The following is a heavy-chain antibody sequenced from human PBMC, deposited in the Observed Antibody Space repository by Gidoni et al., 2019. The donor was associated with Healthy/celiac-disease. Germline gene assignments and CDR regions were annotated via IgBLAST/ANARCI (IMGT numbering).Heavy chain of an antibody. CDR2: INSDGSST. CDR3: ARDYSRSYHYPTCYWYFDL. D-gene: IGHD1-26*01. V-gene: IGHV3-74*01. J-gene: IGHJ2*01. Sequence: EVQLVESGGGLVQPGGSMRPSCAASGLTFSSYWKHWVRPTPGKGLVWVSRINSDGSSTSYADSVKGRFTISRDNAKNTLYLQMNSLRAEDTAVYYCARDYSRSYHYPTCYWYFDLWGRGTLVTVSS. CDR1: GLTFSSYW.